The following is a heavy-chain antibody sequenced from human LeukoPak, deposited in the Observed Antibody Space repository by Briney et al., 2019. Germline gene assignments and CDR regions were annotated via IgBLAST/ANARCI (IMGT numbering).Heavy chain of an antibody. CDR3: AKDQLATIRGYFDY. V-gene: IGHV3-33*06. Sequence: RTGGSLRLSCAASGFTFSSYGMHWVRQAPGKGLEWVAVIWYDGSNKYYADSVKGRFTISRDNSKNTLYLQMNSLRVEDTAVYYCAKDQLATIRGYFDYWGQGTLVTVSS. J-gene: IGHJ4*02. CDR1: GFTFSSYG. D-gene: IGHD5-24*01. CDR2: IWYDGSNK.